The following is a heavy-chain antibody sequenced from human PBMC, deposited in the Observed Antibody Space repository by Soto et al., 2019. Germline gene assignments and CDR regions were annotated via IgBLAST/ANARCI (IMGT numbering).Heavy chain of an antibody. CDR3: ASQGRDGYNPRPFDY. J-gene: IGHJ4*02. Sequence: SETLSLTCTVSGGSISSSSYYWGWIRQPPGKGLEWIGSIYYSGSTYYNPSLKSRVTISVDTSKNQFSLKLSSVTAADTAVYYCASQGRDGYNPRPFDYWGQGTLVTVS. CDR2: IYYSGST. V-gene: IGHV4-39*01. D-gene: IGHD5-12*01. CDR1: GGSISSSSYY.